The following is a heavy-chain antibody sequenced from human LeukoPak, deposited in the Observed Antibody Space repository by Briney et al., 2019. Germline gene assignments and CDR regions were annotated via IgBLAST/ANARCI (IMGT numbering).Heavy chain of an antibody. CDR2: ISYDGSNK. Sequence: GRSLRLSCAASGFTFSNYGMHWVRQDPGKGLEWVAVISYDGSNKYYADSVKGRFTISRDNSKNTLYLQMNSLRAEDTAVYYCAKDRGSGSTELDYWGQGTLVTVSS. J-gene: IGHJ4*02. CDR1: GFTFSNYG. V-gene: IGHV3-30*18. D-gene: IGHD3-10*01. CDR3: AKDRGSGSTELDY.